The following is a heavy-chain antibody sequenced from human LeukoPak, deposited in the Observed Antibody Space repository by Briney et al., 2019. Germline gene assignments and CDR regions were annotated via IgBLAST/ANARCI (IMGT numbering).Heavy chain of an antibody. D-gene: IGHD2-15*01. CDR3: ARAPPGRDLLGGFDF. V-gene: IGHV3-7*01. CDR2: IKQDGSEK. CDR1: GFTFSSYW. Sequence: GGSLRLSCEASGFTFSSYWMSWVRQAPGKGLEWVANIKQDGSEKKYLDSVKGRFTISRDNARNSLYLQMNSLRAEDTAVYYCARAPPGRDLLGGFDFWGQGIRVTVSS. J-gene: IGHJ4*02.